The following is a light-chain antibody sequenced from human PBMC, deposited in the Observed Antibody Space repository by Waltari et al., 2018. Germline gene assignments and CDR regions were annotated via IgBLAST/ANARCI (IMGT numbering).Light chain of an antibody. Sequence: QSALTQPRSVSGSPGQSVTISCTGTSSDVGGYNYVSWYQQHPDKAPKLIIYDINKRPSVVPERFSGAKSGNTASLTIAGLQAEDEADYYCCSYVGSNIYWVFGGGTKLTVL. CDR3: CSYVGSNIYWV. CDR2: DIN. V-gene: IGLV2-11*01. J-gene: IGLJ3*02. CDR1: SSDVGGYNY.